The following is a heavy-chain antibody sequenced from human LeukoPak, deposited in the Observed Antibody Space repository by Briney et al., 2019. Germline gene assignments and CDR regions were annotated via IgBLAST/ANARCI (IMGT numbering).Heavy chain of an antibody. CDR2: LSWNSGSI. D-gene: IGHD2-2*01. Sequence: HPGGSLRLSCAASGFTFDDHAMHWVRQAPGKGLEWVSGLSWNSGSIDYADSVKGRFTISRDNAKNSLYLQMNSLRAEDTAVYYCASLAGEVISVEVGYCSSTSCRSDYWGQGTLVTVSS. CDR3: ASLAGEVISVEVGYCSSTSCRSDY. V-gene: IGHV3-9*01. J-gene: IGHJ4*02. CDR1: GFTFDDHA.